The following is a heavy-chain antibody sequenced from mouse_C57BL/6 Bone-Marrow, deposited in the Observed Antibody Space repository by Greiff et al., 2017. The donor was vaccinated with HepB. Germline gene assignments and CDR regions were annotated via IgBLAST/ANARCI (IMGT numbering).Heavy chain of an antibody. Sequence: VHLVESGAELVKPGASVKMSCKASGYTFTSYWITWVKQRPGQGLEWIGDIYPGSGSTNYNEKFKSKATLTVDTSSSTAYMQLSSLTSEDSAVFYCAPNWAYAMDYWGQGTSVTVSS. CDR3: APNWAYAMDY. D-gene: IGHD4-1*01. CDR1: GYTFTSYW. CDR2: IYPGSGST. J-gene: IGHJ4*01. V-gene: IGHV1-55*01.